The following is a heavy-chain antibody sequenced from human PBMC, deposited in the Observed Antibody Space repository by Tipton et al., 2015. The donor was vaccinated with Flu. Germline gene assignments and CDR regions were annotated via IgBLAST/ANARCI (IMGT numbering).Heavy chain of an antibody. D-gene: IGHD3-10*01. CDR3: ARGEYFRGLGSLEYYGMDV. Sequence: TLSLTCAVSGFFISSGSYWAWIRQPPGKGLEWIAFTYHTESIYYNPSLRSRVTLSVDTSKNQFTLRLSSVTAADTAVYYCARGEYFRGLGSLEYYGMDVWGQGTTVTVSS. CDR1: GFFISSGSY. V-gene: IGHV4-38-2*01. CDR2: TYHTESI. J-gene: IGHJ6*02.